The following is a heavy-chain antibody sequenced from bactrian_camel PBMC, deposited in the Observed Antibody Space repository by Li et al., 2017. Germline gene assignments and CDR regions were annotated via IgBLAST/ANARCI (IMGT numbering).Heavy chain of an antibody. Sequence: VQLMESGGGEAQPGGSLKLSCAVSGFPFRRATMGWVRQAPGKKVEWVSTILGDGGSTYYADSVQGRFTISTDRAKNMLYLQLNSLKTEDTARYYCAKVSLGRCYSGPECLENITPPRAGQGTQVTVS. J-gene: IGHJ4*01. CDR1: GFPFRRAT. CDR2: ILGDGGST. D-gene: IGHD3*01. V-gene: IGHV3S31*01.